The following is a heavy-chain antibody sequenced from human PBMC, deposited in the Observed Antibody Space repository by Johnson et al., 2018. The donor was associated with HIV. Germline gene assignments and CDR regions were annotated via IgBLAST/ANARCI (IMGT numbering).Heavy chain of an antibody. Sequence: VQLVESGGGVVRPGGSLRLSCAASGFTFDDYGMSWVRQGPGKRLEWVSGIKWSGGSTGYADSVKARFMISRDNAKNSLYLQMNSLRVEDTALYYCARRGITIVADAFDIWGQGTMVTVSS. CDR1: GFTFDDYG. CDR2: IKWSGGST. CDR3: ARRGITIVADAFDI. V-gene: IGHV3-20*04. D-gene: IGHD3-10*01. J-gene: IGHJ3*02.